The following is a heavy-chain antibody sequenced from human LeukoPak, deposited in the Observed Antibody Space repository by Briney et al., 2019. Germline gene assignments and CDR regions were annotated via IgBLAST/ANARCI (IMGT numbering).Heavy chain of an antibody. V-gene: IGHV1-2*02. D-gene: IGHD1-26*01. CDR2: INPNSGGT. CDR1: GYTFTCYY. CDR3: ARGRIVGATIDY. J-gene: IGHJ4*02. Sequence: ASVTVSFTASGYTFTCYYMHWVRQAPGQGLEWMGWINPNSGGTNYAQKFQGRVTMTRDTSISAAYMELSRLRSDDTAVYYCARGRIVGATIDYWGQGTLVTVSS.